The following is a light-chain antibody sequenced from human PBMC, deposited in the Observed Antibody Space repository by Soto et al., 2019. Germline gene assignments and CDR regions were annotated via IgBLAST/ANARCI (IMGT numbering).Light chain of an antibody. CDR3: QQYGSSPVFT. Sequence: EIVLTQSPGTLSLSPGERATLSCRASQSVSSSYLACYQQKPGQAPRLLIYGASSRATGIPDRFSGSGSGTDFTLTISRLEPEDFAVYYCQQYGSSPVFTFGHGTKVDIK. J-gene: IGKJ3*01. CDR2: GAS. V-gene: IGKV3-20*01. CDR1: QSVSSSY.